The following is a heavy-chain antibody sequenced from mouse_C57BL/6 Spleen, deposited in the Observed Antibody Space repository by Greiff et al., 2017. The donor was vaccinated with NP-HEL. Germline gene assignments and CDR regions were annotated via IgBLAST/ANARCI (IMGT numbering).Heavy chain of an antibody. J-gene: IGHJ2*01. V-gene: IGHV3-2*02. D-gene: IGHD1-2*01. CDR2: ISYSGST. CDR3: ARTARIKY. Sequence: DVQLQESGPGLVKPSQSLSLTCTVTGYSITSGYGWNWIRQFPGNKLEWMGYISYSGSTNYKPSLKSRISITRDTSKNQVFLQLNSLNTEDTAKYYCARTARIKYRGQGTTLTVSS. CDR1: GYSITSGYG.